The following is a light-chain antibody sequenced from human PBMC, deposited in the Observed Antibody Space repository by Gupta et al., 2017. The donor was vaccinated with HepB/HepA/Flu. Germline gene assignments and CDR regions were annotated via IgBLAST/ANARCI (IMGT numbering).Light chain of an antibody. V-gene: IGKV1-5*03. CDR1: QNISIW. Sequence: DIKMTQSPSTLSASVGDRVTITCRASQNISIWLAWYQQKPGKAPKLLIYRASSLESGVPSRFRGSGSGTEFTLSISSVQPDDFATYYCQQYDDYPLTFGGGTKVEIK. CDR3: QQYDDYPLT. J-gene: IGKJ4*02. CDR2: RAS.